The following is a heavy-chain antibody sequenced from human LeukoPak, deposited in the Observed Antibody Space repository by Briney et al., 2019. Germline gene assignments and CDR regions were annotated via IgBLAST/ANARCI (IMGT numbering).Heavy chain of an antibody. V-gene: IGHV4-34*01. D-gene: IGHD3-10*01. CDR3: ARTSLLWSPMDY. CDR1: GGSFSGYY. J-gene: IGHJ4*02. Sequence: SETLSLTCAVYGGSFSGYYWSWIRQPPGKGLEWIGEINHSGSTNYNPSLKSRVTISVDTSKNQFSLKLSSVTAADTAVYYCARTSLLWSPMDYWGQGTLVTVSS. CDR2: INHSGST.